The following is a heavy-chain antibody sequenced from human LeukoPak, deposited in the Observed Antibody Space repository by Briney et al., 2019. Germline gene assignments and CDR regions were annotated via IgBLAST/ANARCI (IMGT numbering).Heavy chain of an antibody. Sequence: SETLSLTCTVSGGSISSGGYYWSWIRQPPGKGLEWIGYIYHSGSTYYNPSLKSRVTISVDRSKNQFSLKLSSVTAADTAVYYCANTNKDYYYMDVWGKGTTVTVSS. CDR3: ANTNKDYYYMDV. CDR2: IYHSGST. D-gene: IGHD1/OR15-1a*01. CDR1: GGSISSGGYY. V-gene: IGHV4-30-2*01. J-gene: IGHJ6*03.